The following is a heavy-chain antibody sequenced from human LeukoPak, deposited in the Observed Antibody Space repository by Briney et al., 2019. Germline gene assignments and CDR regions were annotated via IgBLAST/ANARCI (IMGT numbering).Heavy chain of an antibody. J-gene: IGHJ3*02. CDR3: ARLIIGTYDAFDI. Sequence: SDTLSLTCTVSDYSISNNNWWGWIRQPPGKGLEWIGYIYYSGSTHYNPSLKSRVTMSVDTSKNQFFLNLSPVTAVDTAVYYCARLIIGTYDAFDIWGQGTMVTVSS. V-gene: IGHV4-28*01. CDR2: IYYSGST. CDR1: DYSISNNNW. D-gene: IGHD1/OR15-1a*01.